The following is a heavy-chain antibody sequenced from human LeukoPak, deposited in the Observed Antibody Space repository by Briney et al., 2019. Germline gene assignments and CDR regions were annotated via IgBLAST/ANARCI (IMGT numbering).Heavy chain of an antibody. J-gene: IGHJ5*02. D-gene: IGHD2-15*01. CDR1: GYTFTGYY. Sequence: GASVKVSCKASGYTFTGYYMHWVRQAPGQGLEWMGWINPNSGGTNYAQEFQGWVTMTRDTSISTAYMELSRLRSDDTAVYYCARVMVVAARDPLDPWGQGTLVTVSS. V-gene: IGHV1-2*04. CDR2: INPNSGGT. CDR3: ARVMVVAARDPLDP.